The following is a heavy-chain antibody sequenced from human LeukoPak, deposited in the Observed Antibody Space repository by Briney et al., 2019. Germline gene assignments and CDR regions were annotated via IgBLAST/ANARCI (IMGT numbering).Heavy chain of an antibody. CDR3: ARGEWDLLFDY. V-gene: IGHV4-59*01. J-gene: IGHJ4*02. CDR2: ILYSGSP. CDR1: GGSLRGYY. D-gene: IGHD1-26*01. Sequence: SETLSLTCTVSGGSLRGYYWSWIRQPPGKGLEWMGDILYSGSPNHNPSLKSRVTISVDTSKNQFSLKLSSVTAADTAVYYCARGEWDLLFDYWGQGTLVTVSS.